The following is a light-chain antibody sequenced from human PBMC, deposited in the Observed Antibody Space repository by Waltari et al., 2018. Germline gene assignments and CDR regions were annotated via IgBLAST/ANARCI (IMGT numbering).Light chain of an antibody. CDR3: QSADSSGTYPI. Sequence: SYELTQPPSVSVSPGQTAKITCSGDALANQYAYWYQHKPGQAPVMVIHKDKKRPSGFPERFSGSTSGTTVTLTISGVQAEDEADYYCQSADSSGTYPIFGGGTKLTVL. J-gene: IGLJ2*01. CDR1: ALANQY. CDR2: KDK. V-gene: IGLV3-25*03.